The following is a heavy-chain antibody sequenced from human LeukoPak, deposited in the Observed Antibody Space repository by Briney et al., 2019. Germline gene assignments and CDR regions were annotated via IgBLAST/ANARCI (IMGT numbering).Heavy chain of an antibody. Sequence: SLRLSCAASGFTFSSYWMHWVRQAPGKGLVWVSRINSDGSSTSYADSVKGRFTISRDNAKNTLYLQMNSLRAEDTAVYYCAGLRFLEWLPLYYYGMDVWGQGTTVTVSS. CDR2: INSDGSST. CDR3: AGLRFLEWLPLYYYGMDV. V-gene: IGHV3-74*01. J-gene: IGHJ6*02. CDR1: GFTFSSYW. D-gene: IGHD3-3*01.